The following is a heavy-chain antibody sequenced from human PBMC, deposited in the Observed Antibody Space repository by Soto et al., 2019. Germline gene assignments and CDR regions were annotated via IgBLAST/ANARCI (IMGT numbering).Heavy chain of an antibody. CDR3: ARWSAIVGGAEVLYV. Sequence: QVQLVQSGAEVKKPGASVRVSCKTSGYTFINYAITWVRQAPGQGLEWMGWLSAYNGDTSSSEKLQDRFTMITETSTNTVYMDLRSLTSDDTVEYYCARWSAIVGGAEVLYVWGQGTMVIVTS. V-gene: IGHV1-18*01. J-gene: IGHJ3*01. D-gene: IGHD1-26*01. CDR1: GYTFINYA. CDR2: LSAYNGDT.